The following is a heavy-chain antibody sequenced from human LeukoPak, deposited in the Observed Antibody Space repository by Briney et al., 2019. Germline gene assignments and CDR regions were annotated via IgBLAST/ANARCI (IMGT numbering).Heavy chain of an antibody. J-gene: IGHJ3*01. D-gene: IGHD2-21*01. V-gene: IGHV3-7*01. CDR2: IKQNGREK. CDR1: GFTFSNYW. CDR3: ARDTIFCDGDYCHRGDALDL. Sequence: GGSLRLSCTASGFTFSNYWMSWVRQAPGKGLEWVANIKQNGREKYYLDSEKGRFTISRDNAKNSLDLQISSLRIEDTAVYFCARDTIFCDGDYCHRGDALDLWGQGTMVTVSS.